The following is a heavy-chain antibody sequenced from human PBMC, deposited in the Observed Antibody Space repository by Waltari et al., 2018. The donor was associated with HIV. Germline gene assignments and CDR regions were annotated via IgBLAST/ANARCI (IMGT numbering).Heavy chain of an antibody. CDR2: IIPIFDTK. J-gene: IGHJ4*02. CDR3: VRDGGGYYDNRGYFGSFQY. CDR1: GGGSFGYA. Sequence: VQHGLSVGAAWTPGPPLENCSRAPGGGSFGYAVLWVRTVPGQGLEWMGGIIPIFDTKNYGQKLKGRVSISADDHKATVYMELTGLKSEDAGIFYCVRDGGGYYDNRGYFGSFQYWGQGTTVIVSS. V-gene: IGHV1-69*12. D-gene: IGHD3-22*01.